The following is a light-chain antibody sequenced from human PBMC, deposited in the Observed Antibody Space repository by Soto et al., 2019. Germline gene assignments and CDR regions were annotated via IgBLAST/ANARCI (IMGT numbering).Light chain of an antibody. CDR3: RQYGSSPWT. Sequence: EIVLTQSPGTLSLSPGERATLSCRASQSVSSSYLAWYQQKPGQAPRLLIYGASSRATGIPDRFGGSGSGTDFTLTISRLEPEDFAVYYCRQYGSSPWTFGQGTKVEIK. CDR2: GAS. J-gene: IGKJ1*01. V-gene: IGKV3-20*01. CDR1: QSVSSSY.